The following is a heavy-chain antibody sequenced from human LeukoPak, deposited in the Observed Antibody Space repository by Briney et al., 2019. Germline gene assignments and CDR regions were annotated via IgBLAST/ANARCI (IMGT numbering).Heavy chain of an antibody. CDR1: GFTFSSYS. D-gene: IGHD6-13*01. J-gene: IGHJ5*02. V-gene: IGHV3-21*01. CDR2: ISSSSSNI. CDR3: ARDHYSGSSFVP. Sequence: PGGTLRLSCAASGFTFSSYSMNWDRQAPGKGLEGVSSISSSSSNIYYADSVKGRFTISRDNAKNSLYLKMNSLRDTDTAEYYCARDHYSGSSFVPWGQGTLVTVSS.